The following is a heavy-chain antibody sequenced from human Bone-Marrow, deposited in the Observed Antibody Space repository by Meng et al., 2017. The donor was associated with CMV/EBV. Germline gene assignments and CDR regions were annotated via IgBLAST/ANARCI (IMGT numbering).Heavy chain of an antibody. J-gene: IGHJ5*02. V-gene: IGHV4-39*01. Sequence: SEPLSLTCSFSGDSISSSSHYWGWIRQPPGKGLEWIASIFYSGNTYYNPSLKSRVTISVDTSKNQFSLKLSSVTAADTAVYYCARHEGDYGDHNWFDPWGQGTLVTVSS. CDR3: ARHEGDYGDHNWFDP. CDR1: GDSISSSSHY. CDR2: IFYSGNT. D-gene: IGHD4-17*01.